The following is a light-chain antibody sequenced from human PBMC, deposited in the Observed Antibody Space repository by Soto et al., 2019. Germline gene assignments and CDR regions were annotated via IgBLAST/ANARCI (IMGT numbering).Light chain of an antibody. CDR3: QSYDNSLCVYV. CDR2: GNS. V-gene: IGLV1-40*01. J-gene: IGLJ1*01. Sequence: QSVLTQPPSVSGAPGQRVTISCTGSSSNIGAHYDVHWYQQLPGTAPKLLIYGNSNRPSGVPDRFSGSKSGTSASLAITGLQAEDEADYYCQSYDNSLCVYVFGTVTKVTVL. CDR1: SSNIGAHYD.